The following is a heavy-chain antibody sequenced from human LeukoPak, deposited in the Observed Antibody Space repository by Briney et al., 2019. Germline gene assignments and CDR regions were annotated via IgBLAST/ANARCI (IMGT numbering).Heavy chain of an antibody. CDR1: GYTFTGYY. Sequence: GASVKVSCKASGYTFTGYYMLWVRQAPGQGLEWLGIINPSGGSTSYAQKFQGRVTMTRDTSTSTVYMELYSLRSEDMAVYYCARAQSGSGSYAYWGQGTLVTVSS. CDR3: ARAQSGSGSYAY. V-gene: IGHV1-46*01. J-gene: IGHJ4*02. CDR2: INPSGGST. D-gene: IGHD1-26*01.